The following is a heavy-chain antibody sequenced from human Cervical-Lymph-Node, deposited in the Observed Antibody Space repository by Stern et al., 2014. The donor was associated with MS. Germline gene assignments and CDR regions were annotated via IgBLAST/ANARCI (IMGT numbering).Heavy chain of an antibody. CDR1: GGSISSGGYY. J-gene: IGHJ5*02. V-gene: IGHV4-31*01. Sequence: QVQLQESGPGLVKPSQTLSLPCTVSGGSISSGGYYWSWIRQHPGKGLAWIGYIYYSGSTYYNPSLKSLVTISVDTSKNQFSRKLSSVTAADTAVYYCARMRAEYYYDSGRWFDPWGQGTLVTVSS. D-gene: IGHD3-22*01. CDR3: ARMRAEYYYDSGRWFDP. CDR2: IYYSGST.